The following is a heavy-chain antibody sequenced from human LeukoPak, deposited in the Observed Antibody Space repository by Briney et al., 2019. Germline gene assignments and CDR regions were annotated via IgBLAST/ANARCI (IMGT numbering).Heavy chain of an antibody. D-gene: IGHD2-21*02. J-gene: IGHJ1*01. CDR3: ARGPPQLTYCGGDCYRH. CDR2: INHSGST. CDR1: GGSFSGYY. V-gene: IGHV4-34*01. Sequence: PSETLSLTCAVYGGSFSGYYWSWIRQPPGKGLEWIGEINHSGSTNYNPSLKSRVTISVNTSKNQFSLKLSSVTAADTAVYYCARGPPQLTYCGGDCYRHWGQGTLVTVSS.